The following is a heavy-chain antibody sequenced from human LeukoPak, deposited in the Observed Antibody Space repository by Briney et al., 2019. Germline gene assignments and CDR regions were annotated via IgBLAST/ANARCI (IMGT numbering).Heavy chain of an antibody. J-gene: IGHJ4*02. CDR3: ARDAYDDASEF. Sequence: GGSLRLSCAASGFTFSGYWMTWVRQAPGKGLEWVANLRPDGSDKYYADSVKGRFTISRDNAKNSLYLQMNGLRAGDTAIYYCARDAYDDASEFWGQGTLVTVSS. CDR1: GFTFSGYW. D-gene: IGHD3-3*01. V-gene: IGHV3-7*01. CDR2: LRPDGSDK.